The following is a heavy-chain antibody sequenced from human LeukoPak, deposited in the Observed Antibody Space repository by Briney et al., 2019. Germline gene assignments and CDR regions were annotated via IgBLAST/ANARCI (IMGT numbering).Heavy chain of an antibody. D-gene: IGHD3-10*01. V-gene: IGHV4-31*03. CDR2: IYYSRSP. CDR3: ARRAGRYRLLDI. CDR1: GGSISSGGYY. Sequence: SQTLSLTCTVPGGSISSGGYYWIWIRHHQGKRLVRIGYIYYSRSPYYNPSLKRRVTISVDTSKNQFSLKLSSVTAADTAVYYCARRAGRYRLLDIWGQGTMVTVSS. J-gene: IGHJ3*02.